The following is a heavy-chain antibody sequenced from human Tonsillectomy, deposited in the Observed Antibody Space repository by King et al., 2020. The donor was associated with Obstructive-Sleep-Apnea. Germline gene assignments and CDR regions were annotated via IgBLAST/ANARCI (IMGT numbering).Heavy chain of an antibody. CDR3: TSYDLWSGIDY. D-gene: IGHD3-3*01. CDR2: IRSRAYGGTI. J-gene: IGHJ4*02. CDR1: GFTFGDYA. V-gene: IGHV3-49*03. Sequence: VQLVESGGGLVQPGRSLRLSCTASGFTFGDYAMTWFRQASGKGLEWVGFIRSRAYGGTIEYAASVKGRFTISRDDSKSVAYLQMNSLKTEDTAVYYCTSYDLWSGIDYWGQGTLVTVSS.